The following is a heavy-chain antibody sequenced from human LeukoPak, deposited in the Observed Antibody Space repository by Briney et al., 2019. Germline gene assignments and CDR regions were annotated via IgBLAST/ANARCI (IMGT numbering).Heavy chain of an antibody. CDR1: GGSISSYY. Sequence: SETLSLTCTVSGGSISSYYWSWIRQPAGKGLEWIGRIYTSGSTNYNPSLKSRVTMSIDTSKNQLSLNLSSVTAADTAVYYCARDQALGYCWPTVLAIDIWGQGTMVTVSS. CDR2: IYTSGST. V-gene: IGHV4-4*07. D-gene: IGHD2-21*01. J-gene: IGHJ3*02. CDR3: ARDQALGYCWPTVLAIDI.